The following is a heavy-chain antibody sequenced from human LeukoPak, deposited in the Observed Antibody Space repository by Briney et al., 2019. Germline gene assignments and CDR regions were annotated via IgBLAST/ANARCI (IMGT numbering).Heavy chain of an antibody. Sequence: SETLSLTCTVSGGSISSSSYYWGWIRQPPGKGLEWIGSIYYSGSTYYNPSLKSRVTISVDTSKNQFSLKLSSVTAADTAVYYCAGSVGRHYDSSGYYYWGQGTLVTVSS. J-gene: IGHJ4*02. CDR3: AGSVGRHYDSSGYYY. CDR1: GGSISSSSYY. D-gene: IGHD3-22*01. CDR2: IYYSGST. V-gene: IGHV4-39*01.